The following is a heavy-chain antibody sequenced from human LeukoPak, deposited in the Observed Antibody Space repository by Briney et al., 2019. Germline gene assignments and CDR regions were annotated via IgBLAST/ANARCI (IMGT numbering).Heavy chain of an antibody. J-gene: IGHJ5*02. CDR1: GGSNNSYY. CDR2: THPSGNT. V-gene: IGHV4-4*09. CDR3: ARKAPKKGWFDP. Sequence: SETLSLTCTVSGGSNNSYYWSWIRQPPGKGLEWIGYTHPSGNTNYSPSLRSRVTISIDMSRNQFSLKLSSVTAADTAVYYCARKAPKKGWFDPWGQGTLVTVSS.